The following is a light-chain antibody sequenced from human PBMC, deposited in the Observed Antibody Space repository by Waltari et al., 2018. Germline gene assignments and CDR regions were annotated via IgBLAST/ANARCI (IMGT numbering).Light chain of an antibody. Sequence: DIQMAQSPSSLSPSVGDSVTITCRASQSISSYLTWYQQKPGKAPNLLIYAASSLQSGVPSKFSGSGSGTDFTLTISSRQREDFATYYCQQSYSAPFTFGGGTKVEIK. V-gene: IGKV1-39*01. CDR2: AAS. CDR3: QQSYSAPFT. J-gene: IGKJ4*01. CDR1: QSISSY.